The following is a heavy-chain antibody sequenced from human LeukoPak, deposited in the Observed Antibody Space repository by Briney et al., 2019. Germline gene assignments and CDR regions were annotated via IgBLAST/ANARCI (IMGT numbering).Heavy chain of an antibody. CDR2: FDPEDGET. J-gene: IGHJ3*02. D-gene: IGHD3-9*01. CDR3: ATGAFDYDILSGYYSAFDI. V-gene: IGHV1-24*01. Sequence: ASVKVSCKASGYTFTSYGISWVRQDPGKGLEWMGGFDPEDGETIYAQKFQRRVTMTEDTSTDTAYMELSSLRSEDAAVYYCATGAFDYDILSGYYSAFDIWGQGTMVTVSS. CDR1: GYTFTSYG.